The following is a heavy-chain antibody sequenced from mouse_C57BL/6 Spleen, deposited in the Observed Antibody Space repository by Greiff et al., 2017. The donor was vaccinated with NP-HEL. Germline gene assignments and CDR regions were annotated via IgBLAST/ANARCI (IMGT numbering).Heavy chain of an antibody. J-gene: IGHJ4*01. CDR1: GYTFTSYW. V-gene: IGHV1-72*01. CDR2: IDPNSGGT. Sequence: QVQLKQPGAELVKPGASVKLSCKASGYTFTSYWMHWVKQRPGRGLEWIGRIDPNSGGTKYNEKFKSKATLTVDKPSSTAYMQLSSLTSEDSAVYYCARAYYDGSSLLYAMDYWGQGTSVTVSS. CDR3: ARAYYDGSSLLYAMDY. D-gene: IGHD1-1*01.